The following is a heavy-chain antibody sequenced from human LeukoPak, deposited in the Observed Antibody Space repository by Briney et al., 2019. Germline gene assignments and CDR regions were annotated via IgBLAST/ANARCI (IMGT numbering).Heavy chain of an antibody. J-gene: IGHJ4*02. CDR3: ARERRSALIDY. V-gene: IGHV4-59*01. D-gene: IGHD2-15*01. CDR2: FYNSGRA. Sequence: PLETLCLTCSVSGGSPTSYTWRSIPQRPRKRVEWIGYFYNSGRASYNPSLKSRVTISVDTSNNQFSPKLSSVTAADTADYYCARERRSALIDYWGQGTLVTVSS. CDR1: GGSPTSYT.